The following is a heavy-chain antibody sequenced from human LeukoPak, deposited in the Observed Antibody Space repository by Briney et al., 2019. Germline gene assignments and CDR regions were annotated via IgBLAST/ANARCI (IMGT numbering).Heavy chain of an antibody. Sequence: GGSLRLSCAASGFTFSSYAMSWVRQAPGKGLEWVSAISGSGGSTYYADSVKGRFTISRDNSKNTLYLQMNSLRAEDTAVYYCARYGSGSYYIDGVGIQIDYWGQGTLVTVSS. CDR3: ARYGSGSYYIDGVGIQIDY. D-gene: IGHD3-10*01. CDR1: GFTFSSYA. CDR2: ISGSGGST. V-gene: IGHV3-23*01. J-gene: IGHJ4*02.